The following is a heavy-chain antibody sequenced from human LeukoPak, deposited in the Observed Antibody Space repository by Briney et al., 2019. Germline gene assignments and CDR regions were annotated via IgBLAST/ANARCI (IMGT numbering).Heavy chain of an antibody. D-gene: IGHD3-10*01. CDR1: GFTFSSYA. J-gene: IGHJ4*02. CDR2: ISDSGGST. V-gene: IGHV3-23*01. Sequence: GGSLRLSCAASGFTFSSYAMSWVRQAPGKGLEWVSTISDSGGSTYYADSVKGRFTISRDNSKNTLYLQMNSLRAEDTAVYYCAKGRDYYFDYWGQGTLVTVSS. CDR3: AKGRDYYFDY.